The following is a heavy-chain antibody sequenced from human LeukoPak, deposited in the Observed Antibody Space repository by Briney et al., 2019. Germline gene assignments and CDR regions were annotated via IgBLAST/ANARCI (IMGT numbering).Heavy chain of an antibody. V-gene: IGHV4-59*11. J-gene: IGHJ6*03. Sequence: SETLSLTCTVSGGSISSHYRSWIRQPPGKGLEWIGYIYYSGSTNYNPSLKSRVTISVDTSKDQFSLKLSSVTAADTAVYYCARDGFWSGYNYYYYYMDVWGKGTTVTVSS. D-gene: IGHD3-3*01. CDR2: IYYSGST. CDR1: GGSISSHY. CDR3: ARDGFWSGYNYYYYYMDV.